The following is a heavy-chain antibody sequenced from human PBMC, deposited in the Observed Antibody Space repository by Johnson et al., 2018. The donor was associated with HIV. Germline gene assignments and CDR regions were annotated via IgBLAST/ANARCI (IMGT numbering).Heavy chain of an antibody. D-gene: IGHD2-15*01. CDR3: ARALGYCSGGSCPLDAFDI. V-gene: IGHV3-66*01. CDR2: IYGGRST. Sequence: VQLVESGGGLVQPGGSLRLSCLTSGFIVSNNLLNWVRQGLGKGLEWVSFIYGGRSTYHAGSVKDRFTISRDNSENTLYLQMGSLRAEDMAVYYCARALGYCSGGSCPLDAFDIWGQGTMVTVSS. J-gene: IGHJ3*02. CDR1: GFIVSNNL.